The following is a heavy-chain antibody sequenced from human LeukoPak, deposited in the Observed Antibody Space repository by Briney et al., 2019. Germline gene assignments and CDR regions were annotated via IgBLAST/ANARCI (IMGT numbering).Heavy chain of an antibody. CDR3: AKPNRDSSGQDAFDI. CDR1: GFTLSSYA. CDR2: ISGSGGST. Sequence: PGGSLRLSCAASGFTLSSYAMSWVRQAPGKGLEWVSAISGSGGSTYYADSVKGRFTISRDNSKNTLYLQMNSLRAEDTAVYYCAKPNRDSSGQDAFDIWGQGTMVTVSS. J-gene: IGHJ3*02. D-gene: IGHD3-22*01. V-gene: IGHV3-23*01.